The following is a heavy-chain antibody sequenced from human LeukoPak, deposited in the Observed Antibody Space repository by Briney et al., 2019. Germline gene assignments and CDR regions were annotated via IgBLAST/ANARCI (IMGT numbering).Heavy chain of an antibody. CDR2: IIPIFGTP. D-gene: IGHD3-16*01. Sequence: ASVKVSCKASGGTFSTYTFAWVRQAPGQGPEWLGGIIPIFGTPNYAQKFQGRVTITADESTSTVFMELSSLRSEDTAVYYCASGGDPFRGIRYCFDYWGQGTLVTVSS. CDR3: ASGGDPFRGIRYCFDY. J-gene: IGHJ4*02. V-gene: IGHV1-69*01. CDR1: GGTFSTYT.